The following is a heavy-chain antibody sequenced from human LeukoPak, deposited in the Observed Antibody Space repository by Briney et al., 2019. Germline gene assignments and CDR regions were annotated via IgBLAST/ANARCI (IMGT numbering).Heavy chain of an antibody. Sequence: VASVKVSCKASGYTFTSYYMHWVRQATGQGLEWMGWMNPNSGNTGYAQKFQGRVTMTRNTSISTAYMELSSLRSEDTAVYYCARGRSGFDYWGQGTLVTVSS. CDR1: GYTFTSYY. V-gene: IGHV1-8*02. CDR3: ARGRSGFDY. CDR2: MNPNSGNT. D-gene: IGHD3-10*01. J-gene: IGHJ4*02.